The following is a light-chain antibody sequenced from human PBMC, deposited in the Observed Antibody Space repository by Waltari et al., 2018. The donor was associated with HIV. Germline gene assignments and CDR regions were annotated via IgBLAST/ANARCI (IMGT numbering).Light chain of an antibody. V-gene: IGKV3-15*01. CDR2: GAS. J-gene: IGKJ1*01. CDR3: QHYNKWPPT. Sequence: EIVMTQSPATLSVSPGERATLSCRASQSVSSNLAWYQQKPGQAPRLLIYGASTRATSMPARFSGSGSGTEFTLTISSLQSEDFAVYYCQHYNKWPPTFGQGTKVEIK. CDR1: QSVSSN.